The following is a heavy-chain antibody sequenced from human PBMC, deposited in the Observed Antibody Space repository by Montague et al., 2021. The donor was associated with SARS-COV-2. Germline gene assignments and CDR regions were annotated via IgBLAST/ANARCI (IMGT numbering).Heavy chain of an antibody. J-gene: IGHJ6*02. D-gene: IGHD5-12*01. V-gene: IGHV4-39*01. CDR2: VLYSGTT. CDR3: AIQAGAYGYFGGRYYYTGVDV. Sequence: SETLSLTCNVSGRSMRSDRFYWVWIRQPPGRSLEWIGYVLYSGTTYYNPSLKSRVTISADTSKNEFFLEMTSVTAADTAVYYCAIQAGAYGYFGGRYYYTGVDVWGQGTPVTVSS. CDR1: GRSMRSDRFY.